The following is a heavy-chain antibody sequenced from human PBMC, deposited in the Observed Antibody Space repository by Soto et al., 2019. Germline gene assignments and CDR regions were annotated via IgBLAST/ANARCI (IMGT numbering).Heavy chain of an antibody. CDR3: ARDRALYSSSWDLDY. V-gene: IGHV3-48*02. J-gene: IGHJ4*02. Sequence: ESGGGLVQPGGSLRLSCAASGFTFSSYSMNWVRQAPGKGLEWVSYISSSSSTIYYADSVKGRFTISRDNAKNSLYLQMNSLRDEDTAVYYCARDRALYSSSWDLDYWGQGTLVTVSS. CDR1: GFTFSSYS. CDR2: ISSSSSTI. D-gene: IGHD6-13*01.